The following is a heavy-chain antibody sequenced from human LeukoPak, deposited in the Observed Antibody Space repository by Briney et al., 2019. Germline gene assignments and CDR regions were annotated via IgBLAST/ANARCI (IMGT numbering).Heavy chain of an antibody. CDR3: AKSPQNDYGSGSYYIYFQH. D-gene: IGHD3-10*01. J-gene: IGHJ1*01. CDR1: GFTFSSYW. Sequence: GGSLRLSCAASGFTFSSYWMSWVRQAPGKGLEWVANIKQDGSEKYYVDSVKGRFTISRDNAKNSLYLQMNSLRAEDTALYYCAKSPQNDYGSGSYYIYFQHWGQGTLVTVSS. V-gene: IGHV3-7*03. CDR2: IKQDGSEK.